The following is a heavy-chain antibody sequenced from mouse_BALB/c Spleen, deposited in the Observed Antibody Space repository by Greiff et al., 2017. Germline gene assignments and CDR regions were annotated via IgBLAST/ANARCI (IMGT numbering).Heavy chain of an antibody. CDR3: AREGANAMDY. V-gene: IGHV1S137*01. CDR2: ISTYYGDA. CDR1: GYTFTDYA. Sequence: VKLMESGAELVRPGVSVKISCKGSGYTFTDYAMHWVKQSHAKSLEWIGVISTYYGDASYNQKFKGKATMTVDKSSSTAYMELARLTSEDSAIYYCAREGANAMDYWGQGTSVTVSS. J-gene: IGHJ4*01.